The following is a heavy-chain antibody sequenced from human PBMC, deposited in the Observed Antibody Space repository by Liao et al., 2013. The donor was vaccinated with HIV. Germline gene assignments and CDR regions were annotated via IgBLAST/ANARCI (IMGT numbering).Heavy chain of an antibody. CDR1: GASINSGTYY. J-gene: IGHJ6*03. CDR2: IYTSGAT. V-gene: IGHV4-61*02. CDR3: ARVYGSSTADESYYYYYMDV. Sequence: QVKLQESGPGLVKPSQTLSLTCTVSGASINSGTYYWTWIRQPAGKGLEWIGRIYTSGATNYNPSLKSRVTMSVDTSKNQFSLRLSSVTAADTAVYYCARVYGSSTADESYYYYYMDVWGKGTTVTVSS. D-gene: IGHD6-13*01.